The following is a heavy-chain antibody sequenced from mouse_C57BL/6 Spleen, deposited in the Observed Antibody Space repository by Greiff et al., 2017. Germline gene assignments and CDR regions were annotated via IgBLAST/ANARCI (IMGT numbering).Heavy chain of an antibody. J-gene: IGHJ2*01. CDR1: GYAFSSSW. V-gene: IGHV1-82*01. CDR2: IYPGDGDT. CDR3: ARGGYWGYYGD. Sequence: VQLQQSGPELVKPGASVKISCKASGYAFSSSWMNWVKQRPGQGLEWIGRIYPGDGDTNYNGKFKGKATLTADESSSTAYMQLSSLASEDSAVYFCARGGYWGYYGDWGKGTTLTV. D-gene: IGHD1-2*01.